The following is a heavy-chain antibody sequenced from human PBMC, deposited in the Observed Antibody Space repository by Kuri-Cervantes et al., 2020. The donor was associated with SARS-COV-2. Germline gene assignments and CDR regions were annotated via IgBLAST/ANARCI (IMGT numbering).Heavy chain of an antibody. D-gene: IGHD1-26*01. Sequence: GESLKISCAASGFTFSNAWMSWVRQAPGKGLEWVGRIKSKTDGGTTDYAAPVKGRFTISRDDSKNTLYLQMNSLKTEDTAVYYCTTDKGYSGSYFDWFDPWGQGTLVTVSS. CDR1: GFTFSNAW. CDR2: IKSKTDGGTT. J-gene: IGHJ5*02. CDR3: TTDKGYSGSYFDWFDP. V-gene: IGHV3-15*01.